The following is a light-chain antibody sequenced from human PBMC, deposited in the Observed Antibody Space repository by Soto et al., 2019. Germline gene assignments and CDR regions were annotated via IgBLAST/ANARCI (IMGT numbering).Light chain of an antibody. J-gene: IGKJ2*01. CDR2: DAS. CDR3: HQRINWPLT. CDR1: QSVSSY. Sequence: DIVLTQSPATLSLSPGERATLSCRASQSVSSYLAWYQQKPGQAPRLLIYDASNRATGIPARFSGSGSGTDFTLTISSLGPEDSAVYYCHQRINWPLTFGQGTKLEIK. V-gene: IGKV3-11*01.